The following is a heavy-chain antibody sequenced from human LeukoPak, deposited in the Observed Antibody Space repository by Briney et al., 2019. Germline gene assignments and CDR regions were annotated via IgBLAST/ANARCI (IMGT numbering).Heavy chain of an antibody. CDR3: ARARSPSSGYLLRDHNWFDP. CDR2: IIHIFGTA. V-gene: IGHV1-69*05. Sequence: SVKVSCKASGGTFNSYAISWVRQAPGQGLEWMGGIIHIFGTANYAQKVQGRVTITTDESTTTAYMELSSLRSEDTAVYYCARARSPSSGYLLRDHNWFDPWGQGTLVTVSS. CDR1: GGTFNSYA. D-gene: IGHD3-22*01. J-gene: IGHJ5*02.